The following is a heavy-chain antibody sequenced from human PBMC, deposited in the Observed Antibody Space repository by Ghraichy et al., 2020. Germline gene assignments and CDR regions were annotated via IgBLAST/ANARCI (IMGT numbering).Heavy chain of an antibody. V-gene: IGHV4-34*01. D-gene: IGHD3-16*01. CDR3: ARGGGIMLYAFDI. Sequence: QTLSLTCAVYGGSFSGYYWSWIRQPPGKGLEWIGEINHSGSTNYNPSLKSRVTISVDTSKNQFSLKLSSVTAADTAVYYCARGGGIMLYAFDIWGQGTMVTVSS. CDR1: GGSFSGYY. CDR2: INHSGST. J-gene: IGHJ3*02.